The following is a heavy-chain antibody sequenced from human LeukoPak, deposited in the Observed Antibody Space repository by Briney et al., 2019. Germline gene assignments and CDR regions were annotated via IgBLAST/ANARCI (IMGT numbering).Heavy chain of an antibody. CDR2: IYTSGST. V-gene: IGHV4-4*07. CDR1: GGSISSYY. Sequence: SETLSLTCTVSGGSISSYYWSWIRRPAGKGLEWIGRIYTSGSTNYNPSLKSRVTMSVDTSKNQFSLKLSSVTAADTAVYYCARLSSSWYSPYNWFDPWGQGTLVTVSS. J-gene: IGHJ5*02. D-gene: IGHD6-13*01. CDR3: ARLSSSWYSPYNWFDP.